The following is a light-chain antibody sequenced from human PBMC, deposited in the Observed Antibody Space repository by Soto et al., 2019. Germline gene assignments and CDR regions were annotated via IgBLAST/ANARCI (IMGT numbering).Light chain of an antibody. V-gene: IGLV2-8*01. CDR1: SSDVGGYNY. Sequence: QSVLTQPPSASGSPGQSVTISCTGTSSDVGGYNYVSWYQQHPGKAPKLMIYEVSKRPSGVPDRFSGSKSGNTASLFVSGLQAEDEADYYCSSYAGSNNFVFGTWTKVTVL. CDR2: EVS. CDR3: SSYAGSNNFV. J-gene: IGLJ1*01.